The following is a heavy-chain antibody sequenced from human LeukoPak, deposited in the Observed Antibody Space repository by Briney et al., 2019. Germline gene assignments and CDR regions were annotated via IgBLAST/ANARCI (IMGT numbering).Heavy chain of an antibody. J-gene: IGHJ4*02. CDR2: IIPILGIA. CDR1: GGTFSSYA. V-gene: IGHV1-69*04. D-gene: IGHD3-10*01. CDR3: ARDPSPAYYYGSGSYWLGY. Sequence: SVKVSCKASGGTFSSYAISWLRQAPLQGLELMGRIIPILGIANYAQKFQGRVTITADKSTSTAYMELSSLRSEDTAVYYCARDPSPAYYYGSGSYWLGYWGQGTLVTVSS.